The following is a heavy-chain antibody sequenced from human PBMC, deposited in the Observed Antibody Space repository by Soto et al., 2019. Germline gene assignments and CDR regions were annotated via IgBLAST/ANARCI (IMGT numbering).Heavy chain of an antibody. CDR3: ARDFGSGGPGFDY. D-gene: IGHD6-25*01. J-gene: IGHJ4*02. Sequence: ASVKVSCKASGYTFTGYYMHWVRQAPGQGLEWMGWINPNSGGTNYAQKFQGRVTMTRDTSISTAYMELSRLRSDDTAVYYCARDFGSGGPGFDYWGQGTLVTVSS. V-gene: IGHV1-2*02. CDR2: INPNSGGT. CDR1: GYTFTGYY.